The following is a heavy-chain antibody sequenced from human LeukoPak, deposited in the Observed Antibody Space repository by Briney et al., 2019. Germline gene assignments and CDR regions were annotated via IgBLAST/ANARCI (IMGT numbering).Heavy chain of an antibody. J-gene: IGHJ4*02. Sequence: GEPLKISCKGSGYSFTSYWIGWVRQMPGKGLEWMGIIYPGDSDTRYSPSFQGQVTISADKSISTAYLQWSSLKASDTAVYYCARRLRGTGYCSGGSCYAFDYWGQGTLVTVSS. CDR2: IYPGDSDT. D-gene: IGHD2-15*01. V-gene: IGHV5-51*01. CDR3: ARRLRGTGYCSGGSCYAFDY. CDR1: GYSFTSYW.